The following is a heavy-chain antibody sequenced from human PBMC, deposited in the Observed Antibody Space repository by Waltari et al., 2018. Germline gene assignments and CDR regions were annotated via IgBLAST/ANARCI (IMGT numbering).Heavy chain of an antibody. J-gene: IGHJ4*02. CDR3: ASGGGRPFDY. Sequence: EVQLVESGGALVQPGGSVRLSCAASGFTFSTTWMCWVRQTPGKGLEWVANIKPDGGGKYYVDSVKGRFTISRDNAKNSLYLQMNSLRAEDTAVYFCASGGGRPFDYWGQGTLVTVSS. V-gene: IGHV3-7*01. D-gene: IGHD3-16*01. CDR2: IKPDGGGK. CDR1: GFTFSTTW.